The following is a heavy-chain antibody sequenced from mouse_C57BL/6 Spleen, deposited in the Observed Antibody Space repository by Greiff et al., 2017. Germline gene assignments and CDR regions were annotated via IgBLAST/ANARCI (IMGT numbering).Heavy chain of an antibody. D-gene: IGHD2-5*01. CDR2: ISYDGSN. J-gene: IGHJ3*01. CDR1: GYSITSGYY. Sequence: EVQRVESGPGLVKPSQSLSLTCSVTGYSITSGYYWYWLRQFPGNKLEWMGYISYDGSNNYNPSLKNRNSITRDTSKNQLFLKLNSVTTEDTSTYYCARGHYSNYDWFAYWGQGTLVTVSA. CDR3: ARGHYSNYDWFAY. V-gene: IGHV3-6*01.